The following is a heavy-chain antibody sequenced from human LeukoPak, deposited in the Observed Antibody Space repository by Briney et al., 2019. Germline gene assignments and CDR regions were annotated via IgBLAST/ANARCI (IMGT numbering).Heavy chain of an antibody. CDR3: ARETGNYVDYYYYYYMDV. CDR2: ISAYSGNT. Sequence: ASVKVSCKASGYTFTSYGISWVRQPPGQGLEWMGWISAYSGNTNYAQKLQGRVTMTTDTSTSTAYMELRSLRSDDTGVCYCARETGNYVDYYYYYYMDVWGKGSTVTVSS. J-gene: IGHJ6*03. CDR1: GYTFTSYG. V-gene: IGHV1-18*01. D-gene: IGHD4-11*01.